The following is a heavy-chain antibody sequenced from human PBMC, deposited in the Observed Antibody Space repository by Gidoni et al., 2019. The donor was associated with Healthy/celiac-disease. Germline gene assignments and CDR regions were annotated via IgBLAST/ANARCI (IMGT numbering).Heavy chain of an antibody. CDR3: ADTWVGATSSHVELGFDY. CDR2: IYYSGST. CDR1: GGSISSSSYY. J-gene: IGHJ4*02. Sequence: QLQLQESGPGLVKPSETLSLTCTVSGGSISSSSYYWGWIRQPPGKGLEWIGSIYYSGSTYYNPSLKSRVTISVDTSKNQFSLKLSSVTAADTAVYYCADTWVGATSSHVELGFDYWGQGTLVTVSS. D-gene: IGHD1-26*01. V-gene: IGHV4-39*01.